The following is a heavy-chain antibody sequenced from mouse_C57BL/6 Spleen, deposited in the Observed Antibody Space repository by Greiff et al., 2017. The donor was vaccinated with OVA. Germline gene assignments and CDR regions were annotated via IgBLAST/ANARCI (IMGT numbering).Heavy chain of an antibody. D-gene: IGHD2-4*01. CDR1: GYTFTTYP. V-gene: IGHV1-47*01. CDR3: AISYDYDRYFDV. CDR2: FHPYNDDT. J-gene: IGHJ1*03. Sequence: VKLMESGAELMKPGASVKMSCKASGYTFTTYPIEWMKQNHGKSLEWIGNFHPYNDDTKYNEKFKGKATLTVEKSSSTVYLELSRLTSDDSAVYDCAISYDYDRYFDVWGTGTTVTVSS.